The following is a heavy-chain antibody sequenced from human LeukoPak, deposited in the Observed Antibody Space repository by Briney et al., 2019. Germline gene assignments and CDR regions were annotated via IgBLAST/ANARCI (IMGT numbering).Heavy chain of an antibody. V-gene: IGHV4-39*07. D-gene: IGHD1-26*01. CDR3: ARVGGSYSPLDF. J-gene: IGHJ4*02. Sequence: SETLSLTCTVSGASISTSSYYWSWIRKPPGKGLEWIGSFYYSGSTYYNPSLKSRVTISADTSKNQFSLKLSSVTAADTAVYYCARVGGSYSPLDFWGQGTLVTVSS. CDR1: GASISTSSYY. CDR2: FYYSGST.